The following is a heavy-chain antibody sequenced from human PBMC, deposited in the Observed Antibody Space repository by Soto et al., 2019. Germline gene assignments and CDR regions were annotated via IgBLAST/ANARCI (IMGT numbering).Heavy chain of an antibody. CDR1: GYSFTSYW. CDR3: ARHPPGWELNRHFDY. Sequence: GESLKISCKGSGYSFTSYWISWVRQMPGKGLEWMGRIDPSDSYTNYSPSFQGHVTISADKSISTAYLQWSSLKASDTAMYYCARHPPGWELNRHFDYWGQGTLVTVSS. D-gene: IGHD1-26*01. CDR2: IDPSDSYT. V-gene: IGHV5-10-1*01. J-gene: IGHJ4*02.